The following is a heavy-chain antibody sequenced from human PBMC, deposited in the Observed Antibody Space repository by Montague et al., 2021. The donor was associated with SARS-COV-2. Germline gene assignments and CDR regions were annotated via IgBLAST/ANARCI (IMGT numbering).Heavy chain of an antibody. V-gene: IGHV6-1*01. CDR2: TYYRSKWYN. D-gene: IGHD3-10*01. CDR3: ARALVRGGDFDY. CDR1: GDSVSSNSAA. Sequence: CAISGDSVSSNSAAWNWIRQSPSRGLEWLGRTYYRSKWYNDYAVSVKSRITINPDTSKNQFSLQLNSVTAADTAVYYCARALVRGGDFDYWGQGTLVTVSS. J-gene: IGHJ4*02.